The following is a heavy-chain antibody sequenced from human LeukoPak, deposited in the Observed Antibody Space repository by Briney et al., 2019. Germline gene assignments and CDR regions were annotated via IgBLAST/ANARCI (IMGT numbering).Heavy chain of an antibody. D-gene: IGHD3-16*01. CDR3: ARAFDYVGY. Sequence: PGGSLRLSCAASGFTFSSYWMSWVRQAPGKGLEWVANIKQDGSEKNYVDSVKGRFTISRDNAKELLYLQMNSLGAEDTAVYYCARAFDYVGYWGQGTLVTVSS. CDR1: GFTFSSYW. V-gene: IGHV3-7*01. CDR2: IKQDGSEK. J-gene: IGHJ4*02.